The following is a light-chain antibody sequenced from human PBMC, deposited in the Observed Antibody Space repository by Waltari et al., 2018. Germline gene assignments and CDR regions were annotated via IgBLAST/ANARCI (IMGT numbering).Light chain of an antibody. J-gene: IGLJ3*02. CDR3: LSRDSSSTRV. CDR2: GHD. V-gene: IGLV3-19*01. Sequence: SSELTQDPAVSVALGQTVRITCQGDSPRRVYASWYQQRPGQAPFLVLYGHDNRPSGIPDRFSGSTSGNTASLTITRAQAEDAGVYYCLSRDSSSTRVFGGGTTLTV. CDR1: SPRRVY.